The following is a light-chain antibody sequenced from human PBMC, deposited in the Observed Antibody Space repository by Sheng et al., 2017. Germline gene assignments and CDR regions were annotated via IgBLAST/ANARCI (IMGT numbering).Light chain of an antibody. Sequence: DIQMTQTPSSLSASVGDRVTITCQASQDINKYLNWYQQKPGEAPKILIYDASNLETGVPSRFSGSGSGTEFSLTISSLQPDDFATYYCQQYYGYPRTFGHGTKVEMK. CDR2: DAS. CDR1: QDINKY. V-gene: IGKV1-33*01. CDR3: QQYYGYPRT. J-gene: IGKJ1*01.